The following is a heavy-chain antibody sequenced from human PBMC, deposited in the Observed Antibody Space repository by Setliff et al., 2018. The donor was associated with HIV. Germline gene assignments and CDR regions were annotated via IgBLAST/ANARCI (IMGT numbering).Heavy chain of an antibody. CDR2: IYTSGST. Sequence: SETLSLTCTVSGGSISSGSYYWSWIRQPAGKGLEWIGRIYTSGSTNYNPSLKSRVTISVDTSKNQFSLKLSSVTAADTAVYYCARGIPGSAFDIWGQGTMVTVSS. J-gene: IGHJ3*02. CDR3: ARGIPGSAFDI. V-gene: IGHV4-61*02. D-gene: IGHD1-20*01. CDR1: GGSISSGSYY.